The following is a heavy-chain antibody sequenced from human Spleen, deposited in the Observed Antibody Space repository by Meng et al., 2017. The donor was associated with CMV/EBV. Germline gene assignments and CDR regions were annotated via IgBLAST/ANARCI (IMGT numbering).Heavy chain of an antibody. V-gene: IGHV4-39*01. CDR1: GGSLSSSTYY. CDR2: ISYRGRT. D-gene: IGHD6-6*01. CDR3: ARHIAARPDC. J-gene: IGHJ4*02. Sequence: SETLSLTCTVSGGSLSSSTYYWGWIRPPPGKGLEWIGSISYRGRTYYNPSLKSRVTISVDTSKNQFSLKLSSVTAADTAVYYCARHIAARPDCWGQGTLVTVSS.